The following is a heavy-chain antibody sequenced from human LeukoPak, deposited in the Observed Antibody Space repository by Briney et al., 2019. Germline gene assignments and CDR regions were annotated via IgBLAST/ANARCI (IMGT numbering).Heavy chain of an antibody. Sequence: PSETLSLTCAVYGGSFSGYYWSWIRQPPGKGLEWIGEINHSGSTNYNPSLKSRVTISVDTSKNQFSLKLSSVTAADTAVYYCAGGKRDGYNYYYYYMDVWGKGTTVTVSS. CDR1: GGSFSGYY. CDR3: AGGKRDGYNYYYYYMDV. V-gene: IGHV4-34*01. J-gene: IGHJ6*03. D-gene: IGHD5-24*01. CDR2: INHSGST.